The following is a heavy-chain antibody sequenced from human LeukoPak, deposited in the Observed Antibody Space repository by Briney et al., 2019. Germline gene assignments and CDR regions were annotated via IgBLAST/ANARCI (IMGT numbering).Heavy chain of an antibody. CDR2: ISYDGSNK. V-gene: IGHV3-30-3*01. Sequence: GGSLRLSCAASGFTFSSYAMHWVRQAPGKGLEWVAVISYDGSNKYYADSVKGRFTISRDNSKNTPYLQMNSLRAEDTAVYYCAKEYCSNSVCHSLDYWGQGTLVTVSS. J-gene: IGHJ4*02. CDR3: AKEYCSNSVCHSLDY. D-gene: IGHD2-8*01. CDR1: GFTFSSYA.